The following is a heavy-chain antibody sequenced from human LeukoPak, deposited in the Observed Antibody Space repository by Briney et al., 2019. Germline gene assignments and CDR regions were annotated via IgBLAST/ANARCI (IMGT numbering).Heavy chain of an antibody. D-gene: IGHD3-22*01. CDR2: ISSSSSYI. CDR3: ARDLGVKDYYDSSGYYPEAFQH. J-gene: IGHJ1*01. CDR1: GFTFSSYS. V-gene: IGHV3-21*01. Sequence: GGSLRLSCAASGFTFSSYSMNWVRQAPGKGLEWVSSISSSSSYIYYADSVKGRFTISRDNAKNSLYLQMNSLRAEDTAVYCCARDLGVKDYYDSSGYYPEAFQHWGQGTLVTVSS.